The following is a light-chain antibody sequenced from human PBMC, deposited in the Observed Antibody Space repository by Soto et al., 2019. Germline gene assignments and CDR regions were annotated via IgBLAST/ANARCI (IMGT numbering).Light chain of an antibody. Sequence: DIQMTQSPSSLSASVGARVTITCRARQGISTYLAWYQQKPGKVPKLLIYAASTLQSGVPSRFSGSGSGTDFTLTISSLQPEDVATYYCQNYNSDPFTFGGGTKVEIK. CDR2: AAS. CDR1: QGISTY. J-gene: IGKJ4*01. V-gene: IGKV1-27*01. CDR3: QNYNSDPFT.